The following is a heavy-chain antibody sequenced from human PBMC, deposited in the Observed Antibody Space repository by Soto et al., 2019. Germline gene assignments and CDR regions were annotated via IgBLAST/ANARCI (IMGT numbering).Heavy chain of an antibody. CDR3: ARDNHEGYCSSTSCHKKDYYYYYYMDV. V-gene: IGHV4-31*03. Sequence: SETLSLTCTVSGGSISSGGYYWSWIRQHPGKGLEWIGYIYYSGSTYYNPSLKSRVTISVDTSKNQFSLKLSSVTAADTAVYYCARDNHEGYCSSTSCHKKDYYYYYYMDVWGKGTTVTVSS. J-gene: IGHJ6*03. D-gene: IGHD2-2*01. CDR1: GGSISSGGYY. CDR2: IYYSGST.